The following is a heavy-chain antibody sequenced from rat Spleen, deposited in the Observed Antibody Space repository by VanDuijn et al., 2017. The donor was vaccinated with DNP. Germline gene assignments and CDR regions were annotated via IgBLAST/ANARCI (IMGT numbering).Heavy chain of an antibody. CDR3: ARWTRYFDY. CDR1: GYSITSNY. J-gene: IGHJ2*01. CDR2: ISYSGST. Sequence: EVQLQESGSGLVKPSQSLSLTCSVIGYSITSNYWGWIRKFPGNKMEYIGHISYSGSTNYNPALKSRLSITRDTSKNHFFLHLNSVTTEDTATYYCARWTRYFDYWGQGVMVTVSS. D-gene: IGHD1-7*01. V-gene: IGHV3-1*01.